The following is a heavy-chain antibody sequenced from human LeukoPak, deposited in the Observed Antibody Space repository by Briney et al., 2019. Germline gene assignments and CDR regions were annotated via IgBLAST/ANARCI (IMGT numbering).Heavy chain of an antibody. D-gene: IGHD6-19*01. J-gene: IGHJ4*02. Sequence: KPSETLSLTCTVSGGSISSYYWSWIRQPAGKGLEWIGRTYSSGITNYNPSLKSRVTMSVDTSKNQFSLNLSSVTAADTAMYYCARGSQWLVQDWGRGTLVTVSS. CDR1: GGSISSYY. CDR2: TYSSGIT. V-gene: IGHV4-4*07. CDR3: ARGSQWLVQD.